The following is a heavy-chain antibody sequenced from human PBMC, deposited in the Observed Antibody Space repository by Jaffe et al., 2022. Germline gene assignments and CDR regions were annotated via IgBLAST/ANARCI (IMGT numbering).Heavy chain of an antibody. Sequence: EVQLLESGGGLVQPGGSLRLSCAASGFTFSSYAMSWVRQAPGKGLEWVSAISGSGGSTYYADSVKGRFTISRDNSKNTLYLQMNSLRAEDTAVYYCAKYSGWYLYYYYYYMDVWGKGTTVTVSS. D-gene: IGHD6-19*01. V-gene: IGHV3-23*01. CDR3: AKYSGWYLYYYYYYMDV. CDR1: GFTFSSYA. CDR2: ISGSGGST. J-gene: IGHJ6*03.